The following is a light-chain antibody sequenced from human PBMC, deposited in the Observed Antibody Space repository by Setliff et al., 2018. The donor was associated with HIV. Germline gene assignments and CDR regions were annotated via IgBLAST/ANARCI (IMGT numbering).Light chain of an antibody. Sequence: QSALIQPASVSGSPGQSITISCTGTSSDVGHHNYVSWYQQHPGKAPKFMIYDVSNRPSGISNRFSGSKSGNTASLTISGLQAEDEADYYCSSYTTSSTYVFGTGTKVTVL. CDR1: SSDVGHHNY. V-gene: IGLV2-14*03. CDR3: SSYTTSSTYV. CDR2: DVS. J-gene: IGLJ1*01.